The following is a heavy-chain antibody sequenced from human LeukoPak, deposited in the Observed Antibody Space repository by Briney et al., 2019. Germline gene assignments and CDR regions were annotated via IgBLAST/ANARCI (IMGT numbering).Heavy chain of an antibody. V-gene: IGHV4-34*01. CDR1: GGSISTYY. Sequence: SETLSLTCSVSGGSISTYYWSWIRQPPGKGLEWIGEINHSGSTNYNPSLKSRVTISVDTSKNQFSLKLSSVTAADTAVYYCARGIPALTVTPHNWFDPWGQGTLVTVSS. CDR3: ARGIPALTVTPHNWFDP. CDR2: INHSGST. D-gene: IGHD4-17*01. J-gene: IGHJ5*02.